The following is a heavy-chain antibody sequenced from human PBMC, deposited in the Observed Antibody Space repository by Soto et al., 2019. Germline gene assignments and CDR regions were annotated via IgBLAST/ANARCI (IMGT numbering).Heavy chain of an antibody. Sequence: EVQLLESGGGLVQPGGSLRLSCAAAGFTFSSYAMSWVRQAPGKGLEWVSAISGSGGSTYYADSVKGRFTISRDNSKNTLYLQMNSLRAEDTAVYYCAKPYRSSDVHFDYWGQGTLVTVSS. D-gene: IGHD6-19*01. CDR3: AKPYRSSDVHFDY. V-gene: IGHV3-23*01. J-gene: IGHJ4*02. CDR2: ISGSGGST. CDR1: GFTFSSYA.